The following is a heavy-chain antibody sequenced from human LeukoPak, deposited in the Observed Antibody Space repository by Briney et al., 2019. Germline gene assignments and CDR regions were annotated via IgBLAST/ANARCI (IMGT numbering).Heavy chain of an antibody. Sequence: GGSLRLSCAASGFTFSSYGMHWVRQAPGKGLEWVAVIWYDGSNKYYADSVKGRFTISRDNSKNTLYLQMNSLRAEDTAVYYCVRASIYGDELGAFDIWGQGTMVTVSS. V-gene: IGHV3-33*08. CDR3: VRASIYGDELGAFDI. CDR2: IWYDGSNK. D-gene: IGHD4-17*01. CDR1: GFTFSSYG. J-gene: IGHJ3*02.